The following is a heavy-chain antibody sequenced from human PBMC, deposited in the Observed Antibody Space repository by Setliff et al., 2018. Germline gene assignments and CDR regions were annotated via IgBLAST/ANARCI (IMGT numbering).Heavy chain of an antibody. D-gene: IGHD3-22*01. CDR3: AKGADSSGYHIDY. Sequence: GGSLRLSCAASRFTFSNYAMSWVRQAPGKGLEWVSAISASGRTIYYADSVKGRFTISRDNSKNTLHLQMNSLRAEDTAVYYCAKGADSSGYHIDYWGQGTLVTVSS. V-gene: IGHV3-23*01. CDR1: RFTFSNYA. CDR2: ISASGRTI. J-gene: IGHJ4*02.